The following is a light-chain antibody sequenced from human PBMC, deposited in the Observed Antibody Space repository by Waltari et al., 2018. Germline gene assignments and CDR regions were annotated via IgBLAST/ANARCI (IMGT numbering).Light chain of an antibody. J-gene: IGLJ3*02. Sequence: QSILTQPTSVSGAPGQRVTISCTGSSSNIGAGHDVPWYQAFPGTAPKLLIYGNNNRPAGVPDRISGAKSGSSASRAIYGLQAEDEAVYYCQSFDSNVRGGVVFGGGTKVTVL. CDR1: SSNIGAGHD. CDR3: QSFDSNVRGGVV. V-gene: IGLV1-40*01. CDR2: GNN.